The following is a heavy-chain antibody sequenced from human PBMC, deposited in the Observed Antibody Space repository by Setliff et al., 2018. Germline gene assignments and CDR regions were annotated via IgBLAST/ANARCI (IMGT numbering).Heavy chain of an antibody. CDR1: GFTFSNYW. V-gene: IGHV3-74*01. CDR2: IYTDGTIT. Sequence: GSLRLSCAASGFTFSNYWMHWVRQAPGKGLVWVSRIYTDGTITSYADSVKGRFTISRDNAKNTLHLQMDSLRAEDTATYYCARDGSAFFYQNWGQGSLVTVSS. J-gene: IGHJ4*02. CDR3: ARDGSAFFYQN. D-gene: IGHD1-26*01.